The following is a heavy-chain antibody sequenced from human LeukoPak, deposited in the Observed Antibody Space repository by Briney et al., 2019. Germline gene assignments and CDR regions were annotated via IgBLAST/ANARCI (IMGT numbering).Heavy chain of an antibody. D-gene: IGHD6-13*01. Sequence: PGGSLRLSCAASGFTFSSYGMSWVRQAPGKGLEWVANIKKDGSEKYYVDSVKGRFTISRDSAKTSLYLQMISLRAKDTAVYYCARVDSTYSDRWYLSFDYWGQGTLVTVSS. CDR1: GFTFSSYG. J-gene: IGHJ4*02. CDR3: ARVDSTYSDRWYLSFDY. CDR2: IKKDGSEK. V-gene: IGHV3-7*01.